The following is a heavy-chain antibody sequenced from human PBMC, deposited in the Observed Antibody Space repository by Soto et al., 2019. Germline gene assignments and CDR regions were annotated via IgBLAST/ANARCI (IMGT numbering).Heavy chain of an antibody. J-gene: IGHJ6*02. V-gene: IGHV1-18*01. D-gene: IGHD3-16*01. CDR2: ISPYTGNT. Sequence: QVQLVQSGDEVKKPGASVKVSCKASGYIFVNYGIAWVRQAPGQGLEWMGWISPYTGNTHSATKIQGRLTMTTDTSPSTAYMALGSLTSDDPAVYYCVMVDNYVTPTPQDVSGQGTTVTVSS. CDR3: VMVDNYVTPTPQDV. CDR1: GYIFVNYG.